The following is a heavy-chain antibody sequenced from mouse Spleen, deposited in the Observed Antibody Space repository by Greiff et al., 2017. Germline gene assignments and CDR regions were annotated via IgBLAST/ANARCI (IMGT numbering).Heavy chain of an antibody. V-gene: IGHV2-6*02. CDR1: GFSLTSYG. J-gene: IGHJ3*01. CDR2: LWSDGST. Sequence: VQLKETGPGLVAPSQSLSITCTVSGFSLTSYGVHWVRQPPGKGLEWLVVLWSDGSTNYNSALKSRLSISKDNSKSQVFLKMNSLQTDDTAMYYCARNLYGNYAWFAYWGQGTLVTVSA. D-gene: IGHD2-1*01. CDR3: ARNLYGNYAWFAY.